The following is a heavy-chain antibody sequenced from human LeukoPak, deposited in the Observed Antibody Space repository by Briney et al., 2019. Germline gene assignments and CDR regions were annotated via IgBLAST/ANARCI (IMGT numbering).Heavy chain of an antibody. CDR2: IYYSGST. J-gene: IGHJ4*02. CDR1: GVSISSYY. V-gene: IGHV4-59*12. CDR3: AGGHSSSWADY. D-gene: IGHD6-13*01. Sequence: SETLSLTCTVSGVSISSYYWSWIRQPPGKGLEWIGYIYYSGSTNYNPSLKSRVTISVDTSKNQFSLKLSSVTAADAAVYYCAGGHSSSWADYWGQGTLVTVSS.